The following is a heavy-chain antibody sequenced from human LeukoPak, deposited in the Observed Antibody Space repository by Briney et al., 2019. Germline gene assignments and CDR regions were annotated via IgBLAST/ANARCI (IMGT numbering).Heavy chain of an antibody. CDR1: GFTFSDYS. J-gene: IGHJ4*02. CDR3: ARGGAYGGTSRY. Sequence: GGSLRLSCAASGFTFSDYSMNWVRQAPGKGLEWISYISSSSSTIYYADSVKGRFTVSRDNAKNSLYLQVNSLRAEDTAVYYCARGGAYGGTSRYWGQGTLVTVSS. CDR2: ISSSSSTI. V-gene: IGHV3-48*04. D-gene: IGHD4-23*01.